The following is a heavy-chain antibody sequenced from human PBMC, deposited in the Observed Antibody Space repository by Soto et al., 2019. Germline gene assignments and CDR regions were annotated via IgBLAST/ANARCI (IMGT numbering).Heavy chain of an antibody. D-gene: IGHD4-17*01. Sequence: QVQLQESGPGLVKPSQTLSLTCTVSGGSISSGDYYWGWIRQPPGKGLEWIGYVYYSGSTYYNTSLKSRLTISVDTSKNQFSLKLSSVTAADTAVYYCARDYGGNSYYFYGMDVWGQGTTVTVSS. CDR2: VYYSGST. J-gene: IGHJ6*02. CDR3: ARDYGGNSYYFYGMDV. CDR1: GGSISSGDYY. V-gene: IGHV4-30-4*01.